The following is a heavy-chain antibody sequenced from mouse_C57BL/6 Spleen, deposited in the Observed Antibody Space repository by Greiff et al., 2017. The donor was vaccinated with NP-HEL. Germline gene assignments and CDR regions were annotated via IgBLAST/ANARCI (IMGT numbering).Heavy chain of an antibody. J-gene: IGHJ1*03. V-gene: IGHV1-81*01. CDR1: GYTFTSYG. CDR2: IYPRSGNT. Sequence: VQLQQSGAELARPGASVKLSCKASGYTFTSYGISWVKQRTGQGLEWIGEIYPRSGNTYYNEKFKGKATLTADKSSSTAYMELRSLTSEDSAVYFCARYDHRTDWYFDVWGTGTTVTVSS. CDR3: ARYDHRTDWYFDV. D-gene: IGHD2-3*01.